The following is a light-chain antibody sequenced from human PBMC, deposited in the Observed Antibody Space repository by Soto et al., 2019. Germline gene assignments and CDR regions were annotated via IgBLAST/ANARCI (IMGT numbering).Light chain of an antibody. Sequence: DIQMTQSPSTLSASVGDRVTITCRASQSISSWLAWYQQKPGKAPHLLIYAASSLESGVPSRFSSSGSGTEFTLTISSLQPDDFATYYCQQYHTYPYTFGQGTNLEIK. J-gene: IGKJ2*01. V-gene: IGKV1-5*01. CDR2: AAS. CDR3: QQYHTYPYT. CDR1: QSISSW.